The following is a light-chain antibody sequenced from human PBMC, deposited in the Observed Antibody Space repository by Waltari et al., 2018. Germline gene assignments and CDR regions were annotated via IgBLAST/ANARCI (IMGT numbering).Light chain of an antibody. J-gene: IGKJ4*01. CDR2: GAS. CDR1: QSVRTN. Sequence: VLLTQSPASLSVSPGDTVILSCRASQSVRTNLVWYQQKAGQAPRTLIYGASTRASGVPSRFSGSGSETDFTLIISSLQSEDAAVHFCQQYYVWPPITFGGGTKLEI. V-gene: IGKV3-15*01. CDR3: QQYYVWPPIT.